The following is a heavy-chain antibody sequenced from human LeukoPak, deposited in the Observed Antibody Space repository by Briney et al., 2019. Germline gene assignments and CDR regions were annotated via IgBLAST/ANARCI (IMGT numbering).Heavy chain of an antibody. CDR2: IYYSGST. CDR1: GGSISSSSYY. J-gene: IGHJ4*02. CDR3: ARDGGRGLFDY. Sequence: SETLSLTCTVSGGSISSSSYYWGWIRQPPGKGLEWIGSIYYSGSTYYNPSLKSRVTISVDTSKNQFSLKLSSVTAADTAVYYCARDGGRGLFDYWGQGTLVTVSS. V-gene: IGHV4-39*07. D-gene: IGHD2-15*01.